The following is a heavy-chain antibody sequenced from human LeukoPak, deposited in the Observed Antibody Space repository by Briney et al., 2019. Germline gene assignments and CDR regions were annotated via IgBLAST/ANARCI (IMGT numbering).Heavy chain of an antibody. J-gene: IGHJ5*02. D-gene: IGHD3-10*01. CDR3: ARDPSMVRGVNNWFDP. V-gene: IGHV4-34*01. CDR1: GGSFSGYY. Sequence: SETLSLTCAVYGGSFSGYYWSWIRQPPGKGLEWIGEINHSGSTNYNPSLKSRVTISVDTSKNQFSLKLSSVTAADTAVYYCARDPSMVRGVNNWFDPWGQGTLVTVSS. CDR2: INHSGST.